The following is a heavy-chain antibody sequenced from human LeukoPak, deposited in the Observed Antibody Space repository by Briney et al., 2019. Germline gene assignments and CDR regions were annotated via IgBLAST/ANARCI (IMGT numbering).Heavy chain of an antibody. Sequence: GGSLRLSCAASGFTFSSYSMNWVRQAPGKGLEWVSYISSSNSTIYYADSVKGRFTISRDNAKNSLYLQMNSLRAEDTAVYYCARAVGSGRHAFDIWGQGTMVTVSS. CDR3: ARAVGSGRHAFDI. D-gene: IGHD6-19*01. CDR1: GFTFSSYS. CDR2: ISSSNSTI. J-gene: IGHJ3*02. V-gene: IGHV3-48*01.